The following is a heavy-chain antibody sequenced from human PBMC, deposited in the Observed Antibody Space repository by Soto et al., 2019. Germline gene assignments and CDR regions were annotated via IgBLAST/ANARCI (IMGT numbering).Heavy chain of an antibody. CDR1: GGSMNAHF. J-gene: IGHJ4*01. CDR2: IYRSGTT. Sequence: PSETLSLTCTVSGGSMNAHFGRWIRQSAGKGLEWIGHIYRSGTTMYNPSLKSRVTMSADPPKNQLSLKLTSLTAADTAVYYCARIKGGSADFWGQGTLVTVSS. V-gene: IGHV4-4*07. CDR3: ARIKGGSADF. D-gene: IGHD2-15*01.